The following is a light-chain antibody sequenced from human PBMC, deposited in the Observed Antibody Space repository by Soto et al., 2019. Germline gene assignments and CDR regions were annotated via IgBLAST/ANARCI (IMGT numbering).Light chain of an antibody. Sequence: QSVLTQPASVSGSPGQSITIFCTGTSSDVGGYNYVSWSQQHPGKAPQLMIYEVSNRPSGVSNRFSGSKSGNTASLTISGLQAEDEADYYCSSYTSSSTYVFGTGTRSPS. J-gene: IGLJ1*01. CDR2: EVS. V-gene: IGLV2-14*01. CDR1: SSDVGGYNY. CDR3: SSYTSSSTYV.